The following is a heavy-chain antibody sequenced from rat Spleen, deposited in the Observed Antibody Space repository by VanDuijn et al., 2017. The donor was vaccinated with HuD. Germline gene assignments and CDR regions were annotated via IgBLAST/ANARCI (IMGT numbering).Heavy chain of an antibody. CDR2: ISPSGGGT. J-gene: IGHJ2*01. CDR1: GFTFSSYD. Sequence: EVQLVESGGGLVQPGRSLKLSCAASGFTFSSYDMAWVRQAPTKGLEWVASISPSGGGTYYRDSVKGRFTLSRDNAESTLYLQMDSLRSEDTATYYCARHGYNSYFDYWGQGVMVTVSS. V-gene: IGHV5-25*01. CDR3: ARHGYNSYFDY. D-gene: IGHD1-9*01.